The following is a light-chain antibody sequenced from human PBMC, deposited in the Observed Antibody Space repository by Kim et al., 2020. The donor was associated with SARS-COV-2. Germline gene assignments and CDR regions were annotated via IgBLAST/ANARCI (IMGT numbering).Light chain of an antibody. CDR3: SSYTSSNTTYV. J-gene: IGLJ1*01. Sequence: QSALTQPASVSGSPGQSITISCTGTSSDVGGYKYVSWYQQHPGKAPKLMIYDVTNRPSGVSNRFSGSKSGNTASLTISGLQAEDEADYYCSSYTSSNTTYVFGTGTKVTVL. V-gene: IGLV2-14*03. CDR1: SSDVGGYKY. CDR2: DVT.